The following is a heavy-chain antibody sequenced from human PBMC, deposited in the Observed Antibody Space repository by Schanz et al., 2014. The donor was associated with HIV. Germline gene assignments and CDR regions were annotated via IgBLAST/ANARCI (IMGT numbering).Heavy chain of an antibody. CDR2: ISYDGSSK. CDR1: GFTFSSYA. J-gene: IGHJ6*02. Sequence: VQLVESGGGLVKPGGSLRLSCAASGFTFSSYAMHWVRQAPGKGLEWVAVISYDGSSKYYADSVQGRFTITRDNSKSTLYLQMNSLRAEDTAVYYCAKAYCSSTICPPPYYYGMDVWGQGTTVIVSS. CDR3: AKAYCSSTICPPPYYYGMDV. V-gene: IGHV3-30*04. D-gene: IGHD2-2*01.